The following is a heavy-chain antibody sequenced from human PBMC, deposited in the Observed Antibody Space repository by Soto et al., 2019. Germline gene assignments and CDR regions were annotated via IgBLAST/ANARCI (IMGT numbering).Heavy chain of an antibody. CDR3: ARGYSRSGSYNWFDP. Sequence: QVQLQESGPGLVKPSQTLSLTCSVSGGSISSGGYYWTWLRQHPQKGLEWIGHVYYSTSTYYNPSFKSRANISEDTSKNQFSLKLSSVTAADTAVYYCARGYSRSGSYNWFDPWGQGTLVTVSS. CDR1: GGSISSGGYY. D-gene: IGHD3-10*01. J-gene: IGHJ5*02. V-gene: IGHV4-31*03. CDR2: VYYSTST.